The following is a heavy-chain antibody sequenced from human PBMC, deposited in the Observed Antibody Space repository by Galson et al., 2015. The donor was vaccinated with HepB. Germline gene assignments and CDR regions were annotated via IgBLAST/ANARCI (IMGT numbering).Heavy chain of an antibody. D-gene: IGHD3-22*01. J-gene: IGHJ5*02. Sequence: SVKVSCKASGSTLSDYNMHWVRQAPGQGLEYMGIINPSDGSTSYAQKFQGRVTMTRDTSTSTVYMELSSLRSEDTAVYYCARATHYYDISGYGNWFDPWGRGTLVTVSS. CDR3: ARATHYYDISGYGNWFDP. CDR1: GSTLSDYN. CDR2: INPSDGST. V-gene: IGHV1-46*01.